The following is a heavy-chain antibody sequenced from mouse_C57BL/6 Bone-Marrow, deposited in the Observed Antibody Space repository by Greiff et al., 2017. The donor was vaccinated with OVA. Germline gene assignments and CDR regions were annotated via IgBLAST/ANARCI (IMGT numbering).Heavy chain of an antibody. J-gene: IGHJ2*01. CDR3: ARSGPFYY. V-gene: IGHV14-3*01. CDR1: GFNFKNSY. CDR2: IDPANGNT. Sequence: EVKLLESVAELVRPGASVKLSCKASGFNFKNSYMHWVKQSPEQGLEWIGRIDPANGNTKYAPKFQGKATITADTSSNTAYLQLSSLTSEATSIYYCARSGPFYYWGRGTALTVTA.